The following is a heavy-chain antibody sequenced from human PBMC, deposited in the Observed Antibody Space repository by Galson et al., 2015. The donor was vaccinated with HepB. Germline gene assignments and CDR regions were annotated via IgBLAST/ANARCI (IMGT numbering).Heavy chain of an antibody. CDR3: ARVTAPRGYCSSESAWECAFDI. CDR2: IYYSGST. D-gene: IGHD2-15*01. CDR1: GGSISSGGYY. Sequence: QVQLQESGPGLVKPSQTLSLTCTVSGGSISSGGYYWSWIRQHPGKGLEWIGYIYYSGSTYYNPSLKSRVTISVDTSKNQFSLKLSSVTAADTAVYYCARVTAPRGYCSSESAWECAFDIWGQGTMVTVSS. J-gene: IGHJ3*02. V-gene: IGHV4-31*03.